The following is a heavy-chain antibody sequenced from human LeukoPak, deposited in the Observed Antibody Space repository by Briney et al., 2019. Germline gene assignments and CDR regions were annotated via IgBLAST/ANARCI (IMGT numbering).Heavy chain of an antibody. Sequence: GASVKVSCKASGYTFTGFYMHWVRQAPGQGLEWMGGMNPNTGVTNHAQQFQGRVTMTRDTSISTAYMELSRLRSDDTAVYYCVRDRGAEQQLSSWFDPWGQGTLVTVSS. J-gene: IGHJ5*02. V-gene: IGHV1-2*02. CDR2: MNPNTGVT. CDR3: VRDRGAEQQLSSWFDP. CDR1: GYTFTGFY. D-gene: IGHD6-13*01.